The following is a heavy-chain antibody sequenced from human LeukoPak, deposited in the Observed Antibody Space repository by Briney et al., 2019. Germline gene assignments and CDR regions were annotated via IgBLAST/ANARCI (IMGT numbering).Heavy chain of an antibody. CDR1: GYTFTSYD. CDR3: ARGRVDDILTGPLGFVVWVGSPYGMDV. J-gene: IGHJ6*02. V-gene: IGHV1-8*01. CDR2: MNPNSGNT. D-gene: IGHD3-9*01. Sequence: GASVKVSCKASGYTFTSYDINWMRQATGQGLEWMGWMNPNSGNTGYAQKFQGRVTMTRNTSISTAYMELSSLRSEDTAVYYCARGRVDDILTGPLGFVVWVGSPYGMDVWGQGTTVTVSS.